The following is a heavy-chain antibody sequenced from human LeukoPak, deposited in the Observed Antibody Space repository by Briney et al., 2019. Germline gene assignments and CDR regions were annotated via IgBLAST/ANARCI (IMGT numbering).Heavy chain of an antibody. J-gene: IGHJ6*02. V-gene: IGHV4-34*01. CDR1: GGSFSGYY. D-gene: IGHD6-13*01. Sequence: SETLSLTCAVYGGSFSGYYWSWICQPPGKGLEWIGEINHSGSTNYNPSLKSRVTISVDTSKNQFSLKLSSVTAADTAEYYCARGAVWQLVRFYYGMDVWGQGTTVTVSS. CDR3: ARGAVWQLVRFYYGMDV. CDR2: INHSGST.